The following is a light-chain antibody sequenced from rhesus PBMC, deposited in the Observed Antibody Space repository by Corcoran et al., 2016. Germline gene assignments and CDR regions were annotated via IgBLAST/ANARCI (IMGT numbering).Light chain of an antibody. V-gene: IGKV1-33*02. CDR1: QGITND. Sequence: DIQLTQSPSSLSASVGDRVTITCRASQGITNDLAWYQQKPGETPKLLIYGASSLQSGISSRFSGSGSGTDFTLTISSLQSEDFATYYCQHYYSTPYSFGQGTKVEIK. J-gene: IGKJ2*01. CDR3: QHYYSTPYS. CDR2: GAS.